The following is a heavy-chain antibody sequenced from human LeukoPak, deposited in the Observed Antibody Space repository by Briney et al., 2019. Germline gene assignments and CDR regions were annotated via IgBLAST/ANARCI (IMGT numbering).Heavy chain of an antibody. Sequence: PGGSRRLSCAASGFTFSSYAMHWVRQAPGKGLEWVAVISYDGSNKYYADSVKGRFTISRDNSKNTLYLQMNSLRAEDTAVYYCARVHDKIVPAPLDYWGQGTLVTVSS. J-gene: IGHJ4*02. CDR3: ARVHDKIVPAPLDY. CDR2: ISYDGSNK. D-gene: IGHD2-2*01. CDR1: GFTFSSYA. V-gene: IGHV3-30-3*01.